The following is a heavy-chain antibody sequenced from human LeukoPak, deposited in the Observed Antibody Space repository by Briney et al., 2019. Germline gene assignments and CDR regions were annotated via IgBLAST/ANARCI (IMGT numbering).Heavy chain of an antibody. Sequence: SETLSLTCAVYGGSFSGYYWSWIRQPPGKGLEWIGEINHSGSTNYNPSLKSRVTISVDTSKNQFSLKLSSVTAADTAVYYCARFSGWSFFFDYWGQGTLVTVSS. D-gene: IGHD6-19*01. V-gene: IGHV4-34*01. CDR1: GGSFSGYY. CDR2: INHSGST. J-gene: IGHJ4*02. CDR3: ARFSGWSFFFDY.